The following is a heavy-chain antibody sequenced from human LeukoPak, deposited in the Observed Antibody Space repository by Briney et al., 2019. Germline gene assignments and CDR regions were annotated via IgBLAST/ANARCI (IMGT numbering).Heavy chain of an antibody. CDR1: GFTFSNYG. V-gene: IGHV3-53*01. D-gene: IGHD1-14*01. CDR3: ARSGLANPGS. CDR2: IYSHGST. Sequence: GGSLRLSCAASGFTFSNYGMSWVRQAPGKGLEWVSVIYSHGSTYYADSVKGRFTISRDNSKNTLYLQMNSLRAEDTAVYYCARSGLANPGSWGQGTLVTVSS. J-gene: IGHJ5*02.